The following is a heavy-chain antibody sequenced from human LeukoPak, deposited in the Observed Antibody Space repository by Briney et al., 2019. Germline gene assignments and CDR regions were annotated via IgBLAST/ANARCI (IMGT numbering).Heavy chain of an antibody. D-gene: IGHD2-2*01. CDR1: GGSISSSSYY. CDR3: ARLRGYCSSTSCYDYMDV. V-gene: IGHV4-39*07. J-gene: IGHJ6*03. CDR2: IYYSGST. Sequence: SETLSLTCTVSGGSISSSSYYWGWIRQPPGKGLEWIGSIYYSGSTYYNPSLKSRVTISVDTSKNQFSLKLSSVTAADTAVYYCARLRGYCSSTSCYDYMDVWGKGTTVTVSS.